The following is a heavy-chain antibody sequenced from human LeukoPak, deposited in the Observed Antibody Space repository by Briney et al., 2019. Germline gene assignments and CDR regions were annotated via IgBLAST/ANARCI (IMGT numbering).Heavy chain of an antibody. Sequence: GGSLRLSCAASGFTVSSNHMSWVRQAPGKGLEWVSVIYSGGSTYYADSVKGRFTSSRDNSKNTLYLQMNSLRAEDTAVYYCARDHITMVRGVIYDAFDIWGQGTMVTVSS. CDR1: GFTVSSNH. D-gene: IGHD3-10*01. J-gene: IGHJ3*02. CDR2: IYSGGST. V-gene: IGHV3-53*01. CDR3: ARDHITMVRGVIYDAFDI.